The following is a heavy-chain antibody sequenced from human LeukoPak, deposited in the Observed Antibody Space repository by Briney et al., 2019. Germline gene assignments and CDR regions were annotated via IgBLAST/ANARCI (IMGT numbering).Heavy chain of an antibody. V-gene: IGHV3-30-3*01. D-gene: IGHD3-9*01. CDR2: ISYDGSNK. CDR1: GFTFSSYA. J-gene: IGHJ4*02. Sequence: GGSLRLSCAASGFTFSSYAMHWVRQAPGKGLEWVAVISYDGSNKYYADSMKGRFTISRDNSKNTLYLQMNSLRAEDTAVYYCARDYDTTGYSSAVFDFWGQGTLVTVSS. CDR3: ARDYDTTGYSSAVFDF.